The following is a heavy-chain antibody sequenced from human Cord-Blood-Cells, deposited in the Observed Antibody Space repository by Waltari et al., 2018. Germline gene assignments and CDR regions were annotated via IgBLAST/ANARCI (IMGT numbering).Heavy chain of an antibody. CDR3: ARHDPLGYCSGGSCHYLDY. V-gene: IGHV4-34*01. Sequence: QVQLQQWGAGLLKPSETLSLTCAVYGGSFSGYYWSWIRQPPGKGMEWIGEINHSGSTNTNPSLKCRVTISVDTSKNQFSRKLSSVTAADTAGYYCARHDPLGYCSGGSCHYLDYWGQGTLVTVSS. D-gene: IGHD2-15*01. CDR1: GGSFSGYY. CDR2: INHSGST. J-gene: IGHJ4*02.